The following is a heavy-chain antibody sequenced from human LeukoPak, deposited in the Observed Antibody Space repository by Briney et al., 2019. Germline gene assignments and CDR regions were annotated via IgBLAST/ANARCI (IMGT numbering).Heavy chain of an antibody. J-gene: IGHJ4*02. CDR2: INHSGST. Sequence: SETLSLTCAVYGGSFSGYYWSWIRQPPGKGLEWMGEINHSGSTNYNPSLKSRVTISVDTSKNQFSLKLSSVTAADTAVYYCARGPGYYFDYWGQGTLVTVSS. CDR1: GGSFSGYY. V-gene: IGHV4-34*01. CDR3: ARGPGYYFDY.